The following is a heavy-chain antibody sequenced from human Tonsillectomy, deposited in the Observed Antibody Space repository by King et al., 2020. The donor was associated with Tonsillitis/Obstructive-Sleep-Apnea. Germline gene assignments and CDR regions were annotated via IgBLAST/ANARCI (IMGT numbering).Heavy chain of an antibody. V-gene: IGHV4-34*01. Sequence: VQLQQWGAGLLKPSETLFLTCAVYGGSFSGYYWSWIRQPPGKGLEWIGEINHSGSTNYNPSLKSRVTISVDTSKNQFSLKLSSVTAADTAVYYCASHQEVVVVATTGRSVAGYFDYWGQGTLVTVSS. J-gene: IGHJ4*02. CDR3: ASHQEVVVVATTGRSVAGYFDY. D-gene: IGHD2-15*01. CDR1: GGSFSGYY. CDR2: INHSGST.